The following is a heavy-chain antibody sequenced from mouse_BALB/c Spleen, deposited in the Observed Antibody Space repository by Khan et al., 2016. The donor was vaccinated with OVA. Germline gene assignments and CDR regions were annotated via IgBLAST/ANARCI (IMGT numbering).Heavy chain of an antibody. CDR3: ARLAYYDYNIMDY. J-gene: IGHJ4*01. D-gene: IGHD2-10*01. V-gene: IGHV2-6-1*01. Sequence: QVQLKESGPGLVAPSPSLSITCTISGFSLTNYGVHWVRQPPGKGLEWLVVIWTDGSTTYNSALKSRLTIRKDNSKSQVFLKMNSLQTADTAVYMCARLAYYDYNIMDYGGQGTSRTVS. CDR2: IWTDGST. CDR1: GFSLTNYG.